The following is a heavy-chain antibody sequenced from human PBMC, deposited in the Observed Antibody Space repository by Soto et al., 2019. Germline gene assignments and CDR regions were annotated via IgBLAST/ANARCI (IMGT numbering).Heavy chain of an antibody. D-gene: IGHD2-2*01. J-gene: IGHJ6*02. Sequence: SETLSLTCAVYGGSFSGYYWSWIRQPPGKGLEWIGEINHSGSTNYNPSLKSRVTISVDTSKNQFSLKLSSVTAADTAVYYCARGKPAAMGNYYYYGMDVWGQGTKVTVSS. CDR1: GGSFSGYY. CDR3: ARGKPAAMGNYYYYGMDV. V-gene: IGHV4-34*01. CDR2: INHSGST.